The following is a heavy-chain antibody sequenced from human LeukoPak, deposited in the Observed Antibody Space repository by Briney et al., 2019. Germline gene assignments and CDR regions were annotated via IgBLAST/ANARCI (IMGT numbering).Heavy chain of an antibody. CDR3: ARERIRPYYYDSSGQKVETDY. J-gene: IGHJ4*02. CDR2: IYYSGST. D-gene: IGHD3-22*01. V-gene: IGHV4-31*03. CDR1: GGSISSGGYD. Sequence: SETLSLTCTVSGGSISSGGYDWSRIRQHPGKGLEWIGYIYYSGSTYYNPSLKSRVTISVDTSKNQFSLKLSSVTAADTAVYYCARERIRPYYYDSSGQKVETDYWGQGTLVTVSS.